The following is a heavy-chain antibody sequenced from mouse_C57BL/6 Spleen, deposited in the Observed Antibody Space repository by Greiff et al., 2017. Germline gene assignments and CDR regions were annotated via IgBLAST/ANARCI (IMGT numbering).Heavy chain of an antibody. Sequence: VQLQQPGAELVRPGTSVKLSCKASGYTFTSYWLHWVKQRPGQGLEWIGVIDPSDSYTNYNQKFKGKATLTVDTSSSTAYMQLSSLTSEDSAVYYCARKSKVYCDGSTDYWGQGTTLTVSS. CDR1: GYTFTSYW. D-gene: IGHD1-1*01. CDR2: IDPSDSYT. CDR3: ARKSKVYCDGSTDY. V-gene: IGHV1-59*01. J-gene: IGHJ2*01.